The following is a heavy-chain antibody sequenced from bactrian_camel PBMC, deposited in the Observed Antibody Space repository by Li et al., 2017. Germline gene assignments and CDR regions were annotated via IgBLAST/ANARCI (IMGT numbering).Heavy chain of an antibody. CDR2: IDRDGGT. CDR3: AAGRGGLIPSVYDI. Sequence: QVQLVESGGGSVQAGGSLRLSCAASGYTDRSRCMGWFRQAPGKEREAVAVIDRDGGTNYAESVKGRFTISQDRSNNTLHLHMNDLKPEDTAMYYCAAGRGGLIPSVYDIWGQGTQVTVS. CDR1: GYTDRSRC. J-gene: IGHJ4*01. V-gene: IGHV3S55*01. D-gene: IGHD5*01.